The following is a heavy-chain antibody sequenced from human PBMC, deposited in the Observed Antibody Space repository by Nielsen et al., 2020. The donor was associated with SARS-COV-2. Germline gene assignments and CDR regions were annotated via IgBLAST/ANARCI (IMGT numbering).Heavy chain of an antibody. V-gene: IGHV3-73*01. D-gene: IGHD1-1*01. J-gene: IGHJ6*02. CDR2: IRSKANSYAT. Sequence: GGSLRLSCAASGFSFNGSAMHWVRQASGKGPEWVGRIRSKANSYATAYGESAKGRSTISRDDLKNTAYLQMNSLKTEDTAVYYCAKGGDDARILGMDVWGQGTTVTVSS. CDR3: AKGGDDARILGMDV. CDR1: GFSFNGSA.